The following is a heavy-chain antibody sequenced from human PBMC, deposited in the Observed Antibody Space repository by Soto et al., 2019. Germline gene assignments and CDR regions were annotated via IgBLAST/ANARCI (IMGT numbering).Heavy chain of an antibody. V-gene: IGHV1-2*04. CDR1: GYTFTGYY. CDR3: ARGVMITFGGVIVPYFDY. D-gene: IGHD3-16*02. J-gene: IGHJ4*02. CDR2: INPNSGGT. Sequence: GASVKVSCKASGYTFTGYYMHWVRQAPGQGLGWMGWINPNSGGTNYAQKFQGWVTMTRDTSISTAYMELSRLRSDDTAVYYCARGVMITFGGVIVPYFDYWGQGTLVTVSS.